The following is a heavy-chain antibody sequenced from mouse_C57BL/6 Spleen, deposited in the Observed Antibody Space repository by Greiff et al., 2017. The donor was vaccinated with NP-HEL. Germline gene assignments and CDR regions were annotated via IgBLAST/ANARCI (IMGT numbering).Heavy chain of an antibody. CDR2: ISSGSSTI. J-gene: IGHJ1*03. V-gene: IGHV5-17*01. CDR3: ARRLRWYFDV. CDR1: GFTFSDYG. D-gene: IGHD1-2*01. Sequence: EVHLVESGGGLVKPGGSLKLSCAASGFTFSDYGMHWVRQAPEKGLEWVAYISSGSSTIYYADTVKGRFTISRDNAKNTLFLQMTSLRSEYTAMYYCARRLRWYFDVWGTGTTVTVSS.